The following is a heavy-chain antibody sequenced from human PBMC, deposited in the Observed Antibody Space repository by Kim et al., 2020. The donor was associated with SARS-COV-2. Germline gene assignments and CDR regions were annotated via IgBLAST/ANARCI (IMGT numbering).Heavy chain of an antibody. D-gene: IGHD2-2*01. V-gene: IGHV4-30-4*01. CDR3: ARLPVRGCSSTSCYGGGDFDY. CDR2: IYYSGST. CDR1: GGSISSGDYY. J-gene: IGHJ4*02. Sequence: SETLSLTCTVSGGSISSGDYYWSWIRQPPGKGLEWIGYIYYSGSTYYNPSLKSRVTISVDTSKNQFSLKLSSVTAADTAVYYCARLPVRGCSSTSCYGGGDFDYWGQGTLVTVSS.